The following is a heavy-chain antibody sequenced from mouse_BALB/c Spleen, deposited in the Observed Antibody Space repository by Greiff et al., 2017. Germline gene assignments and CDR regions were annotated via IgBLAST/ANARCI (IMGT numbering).Heavy chain of an antibody. Sequence: EVQLQQSGPELVKPGASVKMSFKASGYTFTSYVMHWVKQKPGQGLEWIGYINPYNDGTKYNEKFKGKATLTSDKSSSTAYMELSSLTSEDSAVYYCARSDYDPYWYFDVWGAGTTVTVSS. D-gene: IGHD1-1*01. CDR1: GYTFTSYV. V-gene: IGHV1-14*01. J-gene: IGHJ1*01. CDR3: ARSDYDPYWYFDV. CDR2: INPYNDGT.